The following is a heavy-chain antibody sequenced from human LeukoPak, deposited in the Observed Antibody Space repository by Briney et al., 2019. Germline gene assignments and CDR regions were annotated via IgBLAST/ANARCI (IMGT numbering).Heavy chain of an antibody. Sequence: GGSLRLSCAASGLTFTNYGMHWVRQAPGKGLEWVAFIRYDGSNKYYADSVKGRFTISRDNSKNTLFLQMHSLRVDDTAVYYCAKDGPSYNILTGFRRTSAYYFDYWGQGTLVTVSS. J-gene: IGHJ4*02. CDR1: GLTFTNYG. CDR2: IRYDGSNK. CDR3: AKDGPSYNILTGFRRTSAYYFDY. D-gene: IGHD3-9*01. V-gene: IGHV3-30*02.